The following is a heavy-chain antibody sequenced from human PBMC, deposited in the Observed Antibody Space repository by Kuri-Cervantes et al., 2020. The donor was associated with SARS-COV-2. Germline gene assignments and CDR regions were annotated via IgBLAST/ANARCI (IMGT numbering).Heavy chain of an antibody. V-gene: IGHV3-21*01. CDR2: ISSSSSYV. CDR3: ARDSGDYYESSGYYLYGMGV. CDR1: GFTFSFDD. D-gene: IGHD3-22*01. J-gene: IGHJ6*02. Sequence: GESLKISCAASGFTFSFDDMHWVRQAPGKGLEWVSSISSSSSYVYYADSVKGRFTISRDNAKNSLYLQMNSLRAEDTAVYYCARDSGDYYESSGYYLYGMGVWGQGTTVTVSS.